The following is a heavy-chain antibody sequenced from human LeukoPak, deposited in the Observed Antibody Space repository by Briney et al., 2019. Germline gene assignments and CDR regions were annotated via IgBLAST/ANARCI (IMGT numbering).Heavy chain of an antibody. V-gene: IGHV1-18*01. CDR2: IDSHNGDR. D-gene: IGHD1-26*01. J-gene: IGHJ4*02. CDR3: ARAVSGSLYGDFDF. CDR1: GYSFVFFG. Sequence: ASVKVSCKASGYSFVFFGVSWVRQAPGQGLEWMGWIDSHNGDRNYADKFQDRVTMTTDTSTTTSYMELRSLRSDDTAVYYCARAVSGSLYGDFDFWGQGTLVTVST.